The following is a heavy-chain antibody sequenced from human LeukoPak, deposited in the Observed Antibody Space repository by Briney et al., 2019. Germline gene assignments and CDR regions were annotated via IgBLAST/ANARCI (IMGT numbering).Heavy chain of an antibody. J-gene: IGHJ3*02. D-gene: IGHD3-22*01. CDR2: IYSGGST. CDR1: GFTVSSNY. Sequence: PGRSLRLSCAASGFTVSSNYMSWVRQAPGKGLERVSVIYSGGSTYYADSVKGRFTISRDNSKNTLYLQMNSLRAEDTAVYYCARQYTMIVVVDAFDIWGQGTMVTVSS. CDR3: ARQYTMIVVVDAFDI. V-gene: IGHV3-66*02.